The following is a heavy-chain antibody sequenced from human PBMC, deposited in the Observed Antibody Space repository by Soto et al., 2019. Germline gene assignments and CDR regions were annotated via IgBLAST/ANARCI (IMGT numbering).Heavy chain of an antibody. J-gene: IGHJ6*02. CDR3: ARARITMVTGVLGYYYYGMDV. CDR2: INHSGST. CDR1: GGSFSGYY. Sequence: SETLSLTCAVYGGSFSGYYWSWIRQPPGKGLEWIGEINHSGSTNYNPSLKSRVTISVDTSKNQFSLKLSSVTAADTAVYYCARARITMVTGVLGYYYYGMDVWGQGTTVTVSS. V-gene: IGHV4-34*01. D-gene: IGHD3-10*01.